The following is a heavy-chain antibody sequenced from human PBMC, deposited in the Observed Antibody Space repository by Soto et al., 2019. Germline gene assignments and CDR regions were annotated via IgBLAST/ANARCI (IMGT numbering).Heavy chain of an antibody. J-gene: IGHJ5*02. CDR2: IYYSGST. D-gene: IGHD1-7*01. V-gene: IGHV4-61*01. Sequence: PSETLSLTCTVSGGSVSSSSYYWSWIRQPPGKGLEWIGYIYYSGSTNYNPSLKSRVTISVDTSKNQFSLKVSSVTAADTAVYYCARAGNWNYMFDPWGQGTLVTVSS. CDR3: ARAGNWNYMFDP. CDR1: GGSVSSSSYY.